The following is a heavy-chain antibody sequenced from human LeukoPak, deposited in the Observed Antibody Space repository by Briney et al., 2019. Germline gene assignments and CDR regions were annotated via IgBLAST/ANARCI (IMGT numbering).Heavy chain of an antibody. CDR2: IYYSGST. CDR1: GGSISSSSYY. D-gene: IGHD3-3*01. V-gene: IGHV4-39*07. Sequence: SETLSLTCTVSGGSISSSSYYWGWIRQPPGKGLEWIGSIYYSGSTYYNPSLKSRVTISVDTSKNQFSLKLSSVTAADTAVYYCARIQREYDFWSGHRVADGPVIYYYYYMDVWGKGTTVTVSS. J-gene: IGHJ6*03. CDR3: ARIQREYDFWSGHRVADGPVIYYYYYMDV.